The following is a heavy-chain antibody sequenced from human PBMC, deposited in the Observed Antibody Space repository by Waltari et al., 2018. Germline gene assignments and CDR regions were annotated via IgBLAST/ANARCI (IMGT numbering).Heavy chain of an antibody. J-gene: IGHJ4*02. CDR2: INPNSGGT. D-gene: IGHD2-2*01. CDR1: GYTFTGYY. V-gene: IGHV1-2*06. CDR3: ARGYCSSTSCYGYFDY. Sequence: QVQLVQSGAEVKKPGASVKVSCKASGYTFTGYYMPWVRQATGQGLEWMGRINPNSGGTNYAQKFQGRVTMTRDTSISTAYMELSRLRSDDTAVYYCARGYCSSTSCYGYFDYWGQGTLVTVSS.